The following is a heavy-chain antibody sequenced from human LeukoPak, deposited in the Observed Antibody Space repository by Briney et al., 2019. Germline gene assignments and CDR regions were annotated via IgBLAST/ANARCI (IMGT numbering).Heavy chain of an antibody. D-gene: IGHD5-18*01. V-gene: IGHV3-20*04. CDR2: INWNGGST. Sequence: PGGSLRLSCAASGFTFDDYGMSWVRQAPGKGLEWVSGINWNGGSTGYADSVKGRFTISRDNAKNSLYLQMNSLRAEDTALYYCARIGKHSGSELWLGKNWYYFDYWGQGTLVTVSS. CDR3: ARIGKHSGSELWLGKNWYYFDY. J-gene: IGHJ4*02. CDR1: GFTFDDYG.